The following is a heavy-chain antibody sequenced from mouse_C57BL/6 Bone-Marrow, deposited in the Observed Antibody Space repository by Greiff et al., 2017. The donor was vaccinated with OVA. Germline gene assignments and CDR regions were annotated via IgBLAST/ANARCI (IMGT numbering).Heavy chain of an antibody. CDR2: IWSGGST. J-gene: IGHJ4*01. Sequence: QVQLKQSGPGLVQPSQSLSITCTVSGFSLTSYGVHWVRQSPGKGLEWLGVIWSGGSTDYNAAFISRLSISKDNSKSQVFFKMNSLQADDTAIYYCDSNSHYYGYDEEDAALDYWGQGTTVTVAS. D-gene: IGHD2-2*01. CDR3: DSNSHYYGYDEEDAALDY. V-gene: IGHV2-2*01. CDR1: GFSLTSYG.